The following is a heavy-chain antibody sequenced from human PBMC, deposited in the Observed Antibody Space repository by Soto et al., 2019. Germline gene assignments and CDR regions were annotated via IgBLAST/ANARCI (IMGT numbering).Heavy chain of an antibody. CDR1: GESVGRGTNY. J-gene: IGHJ6*02. Sequence: QVQLQESGPGLMKPSGTLSLICSVSGESVGRGTNYWSWVRQAPGRGLEWIGSIFDAATAIYNPSFESLVSISLDAAKNQVSLKLTSVTAADTAIYYCARDRRGRADGFIYYYGMDVWGQGTSVTVSS. CDR2: IFDAATA. V-gene: IGHV4-61*01. CDR3: ARDRRGRADGFIYYYGMDV. D-gene: IGHD6-13*01.